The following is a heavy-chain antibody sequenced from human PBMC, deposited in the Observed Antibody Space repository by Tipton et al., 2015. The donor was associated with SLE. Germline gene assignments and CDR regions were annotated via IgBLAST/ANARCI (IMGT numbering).Heavy chain of an antibody. J-gene: IGHJ4*02. CDR1: GYTFTSYG. D-gene: IGHD4-17*01. V-gene: IGHV1-18*01. CDR2: ISGYNGDT. CDR3: ARATVTTYPEPLDY. Sequence: QLVQSGGEVKKPGASVKVSCKASGYTFTSYGISWVRQAPGQGLEWMGWISGYNGDTNYAQKLQGRVTMTTDTSTSTAYMELRSLRSDDTAAYYCARATVTTYPEPLDYWGQGTLVTVSS.